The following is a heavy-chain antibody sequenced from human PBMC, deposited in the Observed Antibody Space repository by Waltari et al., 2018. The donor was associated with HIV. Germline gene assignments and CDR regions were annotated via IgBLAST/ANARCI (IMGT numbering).Heavy chain of an antibody. CDR3: ARSATGAMVRGVTLVFDL. V-gene: IGHV4-39*01. CDR2: IYYSGST. D-gene: IGHD3-10*01. J-gene: IGHJ2*01. CDR1: GGSISSSSYY. Sequence: QLQLQESGPGLVKPSETLSLTCTVSGGSISSSSYYRGWIRPPPGKGLEWIGSIYYSGSTYYNPSLKSRVTISVDTSKNQFSLKLSSVTAADMAVYYCARSATGAMVRGVTLVFDLWGRGTLVTVSS.